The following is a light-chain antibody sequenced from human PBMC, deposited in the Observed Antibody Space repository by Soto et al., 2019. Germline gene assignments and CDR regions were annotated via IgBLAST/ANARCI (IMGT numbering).Light chain of an antibody. CDR3: ATWDSSLTGEV. CDR2: DSN. CDR1: SSNIGNNY. J-gene: IGLJ2*01. V-gene: IGLV1-51*01. Sequence: QSVLTQPPSVSAAPGQKGTISCSGSSSNIGNNYVSWYQQLPGTATKLLIYDSNKRPSGIPDRFSGSKSGTSATLDITGLQTGDEADYYCATWDSSLTGEVFGGGTKLTV.